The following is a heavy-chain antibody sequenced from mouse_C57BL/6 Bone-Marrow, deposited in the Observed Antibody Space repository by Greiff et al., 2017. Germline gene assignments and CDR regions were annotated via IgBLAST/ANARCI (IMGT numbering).Heavy chain of an antibody. CDR3: ARHVYGNYLSSYYFDY. V-gene: IGHV1-62-2*01. D-gene: IGHD2-1*01. J-gene: IGHJ2*01. CDR2: FYPGSGSI. Sequence: LVESGAELVKPGASVKLSCKASGYTFTEYTIHWVKQRSGQGLEWIGWFYPGSGSIKYNEKFKDKATLTADKSSSTVYMELSRLTSEDSAVYFCARHVYGNYLSSYYFDYWGQGTTLTVSS. CDR1: GYTFTEYT.